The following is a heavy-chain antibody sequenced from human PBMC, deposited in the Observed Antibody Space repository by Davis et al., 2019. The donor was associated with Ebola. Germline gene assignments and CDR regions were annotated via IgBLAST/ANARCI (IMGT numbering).Heavy chain of an antibody. V-gene: IGHV4-30-2*05. Sequence: SETLSLTCAVSGGSISSGGYSWSWIRQPPGKGLEWIGYIYHSGSTYYNPSLKSRVTISVDTSKNQFSLKLSSVTAADTAVYYCARDYYGSGSYYRGGSDYYYYGMDVWGQGTTVTVSS. CDR1: GGSISSGGYS. CDR3: ARDYYGSGSYYRGGSDYYYYGMDV. D-gene: IGHD3-10*01. CDR2: IYHSGST. J-gene: IGHJ6*02.